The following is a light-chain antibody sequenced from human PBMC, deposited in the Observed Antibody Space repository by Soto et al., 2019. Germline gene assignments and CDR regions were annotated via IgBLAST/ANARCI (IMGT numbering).Light chain of an antibody. Sequence: EIVMTQSPPTLSVSPGERATLSCRASQSVNSNLAWYQQKPGQAPRLLMYGASIRATGFPVRFSGSGSGTAFSFTISSLQSDDFAIDYCHQYDNWPPYTFGRGNKVEVK. CDR3: HQYDNWPPYT. V-gene: IGKV3-15*01. J-gene: IGKJ2*01. CDR2: GAS. CDR1: QSVNSN.